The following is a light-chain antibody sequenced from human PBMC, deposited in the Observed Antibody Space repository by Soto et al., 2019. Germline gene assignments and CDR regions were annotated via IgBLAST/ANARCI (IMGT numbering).Light chain of an antibody. CDR1: SGDVGGYNY. Sequence: QSALPQPASVSGSPGHSITISCTGTSGDVGGYNYVSWYQQHPGKAPKLMIYDVSNRPSGVSNRFSGSKSGNTASLTISGLQSEDEADYYCSSYTRSSTYVFGTGTKLTVL. CDR3: SSYTRSSTYV. J-gene: IGLJ1*01. V-gene: IGLV2-14*01. CDR2: DVS.